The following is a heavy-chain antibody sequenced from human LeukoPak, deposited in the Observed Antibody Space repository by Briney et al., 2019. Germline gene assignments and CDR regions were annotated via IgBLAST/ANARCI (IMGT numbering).Heavy chain of an antibody. J-gene: IGHJ4*02. Sequence: PGGSLRLSCAASGFTFSDYYMSWIRQAPGKGLEWVSYISSSGSTIYYADSVKGRFTISRDNAKNSLYLQMNSLRAEDTAVYYCARDLIAVAAFAFGYWGQGTLVTVSS. V-gene: IGHV3-11*04. D-gene: IGHD6-19*01. CDR2: ISSSGSTI. CDR3: ARDLIAVAAFAFGY. CDR1: GFTFSDYY.